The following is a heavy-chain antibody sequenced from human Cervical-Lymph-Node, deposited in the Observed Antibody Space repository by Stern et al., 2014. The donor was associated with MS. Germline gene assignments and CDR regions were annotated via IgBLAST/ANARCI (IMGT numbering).Heavy chain of an antibody. V-gene: IGHV3-15*01. D-gene: IGHD1-14*01. CDR2: IKSKSAGETT. J-gene: IGHJ4*02. CDR1: GFTSFTNAW. CDR3: TTDLVYADY. Sequence: EVQLVESGGGLVKPGGSLRLSCEASGFTSFTNAWMNWVRQAPGKGLEWVGRIKSKSAGETTDYAAPVKGRFTISRDDSKNALYLQMHSLETEDTAVYYCTTDLVYADYWGQGTLVTVSS.